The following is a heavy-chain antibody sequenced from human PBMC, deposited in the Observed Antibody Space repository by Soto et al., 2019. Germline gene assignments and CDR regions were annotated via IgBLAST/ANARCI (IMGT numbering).Heavy chain of an antibody. D-gene: IGHD3-10*01. CDR1: GLPVSTNY. CDR2: IYNDGKT. V-gene: IGHV3-53*01. Sequence: GGSLRLSCAASGLPVSTNYMSWVRQAPGKGLEWVSVIYNDGKTYYADSVKGRFTISRDASKNTLHLQMDSLRDEDTAVYYCVRPLPSGQNYGMDVWGQGTTVTVSS. CDR3: VRPLPSGQNYGMDV. J-gene: IGHJ6*02.